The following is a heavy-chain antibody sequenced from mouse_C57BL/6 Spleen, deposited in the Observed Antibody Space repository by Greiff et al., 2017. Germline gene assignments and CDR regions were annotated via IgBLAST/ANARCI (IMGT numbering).Heavy chain of an antibody. V-gene: IGHV1-76*01. J-gene: IGHJ3*01. D-gene: IGHD2-5*01. CDR2: IYPGSGNT. Sequence: QFQLQQSGAELVRPGASVKLSCKASGYTFTDYYINWVKQSPGQGLEWIARIYPGSGNTYYNEKFKGKATLTAEKSSSTAYMQLISLTSEDSAVYFCARSDYSNYVWFAYWGQGTLVNVSA. CDR3: ARSDYSNYVWFAY. CDR1: GYTFTDYY.